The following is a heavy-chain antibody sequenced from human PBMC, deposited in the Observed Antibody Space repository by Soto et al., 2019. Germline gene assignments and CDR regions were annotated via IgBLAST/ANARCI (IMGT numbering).Heavy chain of an antibody. Sequence: EVQLVESGGGLVQPGGSLRLSCAASGFSISSCWMSWGRQAPGKGLEWVANIKQDGRDEYYVDSVKGRFTISRDHAKNSMYRQMNSLRAEDTAVYYCARSLGWRDAFDIWGQGTMVTVSS. V-gene: IGHV3-7*01. CDR2: IKQDGRDE. CDR1: GFSISSCW. J-gene: IGHJ3*02. D-gene: IGHD6-19*01. CDR3: ARSLGWRDAFDI.